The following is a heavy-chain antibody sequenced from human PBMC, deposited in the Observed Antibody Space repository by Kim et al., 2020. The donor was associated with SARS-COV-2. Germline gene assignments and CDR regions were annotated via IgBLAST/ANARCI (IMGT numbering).Heavy chain of an antibody. CDR1: GYTFTSYA. CDR3: ARGDMMTFGGVIVIPGPDY. CDR2: INAGNGNT. Sequence: ASVKVSCKASGYTFTSYAMHWVRQAPGQRLEWMGWINAGNGNTKYSQKLQGRVTITRDTSASTAYMELSSLRSEDTAVYYCARGDMMTFGGVIVIPGPDYWGQGTLVTVSS. J-gene: IGHJ4*02. D-gene: IGHD3-16*02. V-gene: IGHV1-3*01.